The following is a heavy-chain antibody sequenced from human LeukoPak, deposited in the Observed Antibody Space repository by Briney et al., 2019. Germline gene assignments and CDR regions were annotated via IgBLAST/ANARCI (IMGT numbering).Heavy chain of an antibody. J-gene: IGHJ4*02. V-gene: IGHV1-69*13. CDR3: ARATSHYDSSGYMAN. Sequence: WASVKVSCKASGYTFTSYGISWVQQAPGQGLEWMGGIIPIFGTANYAQKFQGRVTITADESTSTAYMELSSLRSEDTAVYYCARATSHYDSSGYMANWGQGTLVTVSS. CDR1: GYTFTSYG. CDR2: IIPIFGTA. D-gene: IGHD3-22*01.